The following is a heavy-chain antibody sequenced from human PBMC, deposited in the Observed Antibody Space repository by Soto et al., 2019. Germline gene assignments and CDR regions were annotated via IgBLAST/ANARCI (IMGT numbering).Heavy chain of an antibody. Sequence: ASVKVSCKASGYTFTSYGISWVRQAPGQGLEWMGWISAYNGNTNYAQKLQGRVTMTTDKSTSTAYMELRSLRSEDTAVYYCAFFGLHQLLVRGSDYWRQGTLVTV. CDR2: ISAYNGNT. CDR3: AFFGLHQLLVRGSDY. D-gene: IGHD2-2*01. V-gene: IGHV1-18*01. CDR1: GYTFTSYG. J-gene: IGHJ4*02.